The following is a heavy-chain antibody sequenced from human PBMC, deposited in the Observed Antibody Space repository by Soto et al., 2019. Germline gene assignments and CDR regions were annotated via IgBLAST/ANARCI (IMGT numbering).Heavy chain of an antibody. V-gene: IGHV3-7*01. CDR3: ARDRGCSGGSCRIWFDP. D-gene: IGHD2-15*01. CDR1: GFTFSSYW. Sequence: EVQLVESGGGLVQPGGSLRLSCAASGFTFSSYWMSWVRQAPGKGLEWVANIKQDGSEKYYVDSVKGRFTISRDNAKNLLYLQMNSLRAEDTAVYYCARDRGCSGGSCRIWFDPWGQGTLVTVSS. J-gene: IGHJ5*02. CDR2: IKQDGSEK.